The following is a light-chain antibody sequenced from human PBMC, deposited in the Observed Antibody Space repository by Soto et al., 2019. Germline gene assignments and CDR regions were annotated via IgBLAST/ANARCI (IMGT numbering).Light chain of an antibody. J-gene: IGLJ2*01. CDR2: SNN. Sequence: QSVLTQPPSASGTPGQRVTISFSGSNTNIGSNTVNWYQQLPGTAPKLVIYSNNQRPSGVPDRFSGSKSGTSASLAISVLQSEYEADYYCVAWDDSLIGYVVFGGGTKVTVL. CDR3: VAWDDSLIGYVV. CDR1: NTNIGSNT. V-gene: IGLV1-44*01.